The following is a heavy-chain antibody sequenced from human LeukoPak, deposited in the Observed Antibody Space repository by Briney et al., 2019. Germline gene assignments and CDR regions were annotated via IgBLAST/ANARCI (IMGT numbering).Heavy chain of an antibody. CDR1: GFTFSSYS. J-gene: IGHJ6*03. CDR2: ISSSSSYI. D-gene: IGHD6-6*01. V-gene: IGHV3-21*01. Sequence: GGSLRLSCGASGFTFSSYSMNWVRQAPGKGLEWVSSISSSSSYIYYADSVKGRFTISRDNAKNSLYLQMNSLRAEDTAVYYCAREVGSSTYYYYYYYMDVWGKGTTVTVSS. CDR3: AREVGSSTYYYYYYYMDV.